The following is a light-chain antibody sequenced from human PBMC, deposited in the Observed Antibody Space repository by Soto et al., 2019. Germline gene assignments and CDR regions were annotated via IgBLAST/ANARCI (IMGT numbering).Light chain of an antibody. CDR1: RSDVGGYDF. Sequence: QSALTQPASVSGSAGQSITISCTGTRSDVGGYDFVSWYQQHPGKAPKLMIYEVTNRPSGVSTRFSGSKSGNTASLTISGLQAEDEADYYCSSYTTVTSYVFGTGTKLTV. V-gene: IGLV2-14*01. CDR3: SSYTTVTSYV. J-gene: IGLJ1*01. CDR2: EVT.